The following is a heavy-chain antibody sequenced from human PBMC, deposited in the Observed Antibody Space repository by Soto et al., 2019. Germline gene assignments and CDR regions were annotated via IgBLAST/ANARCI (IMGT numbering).Heavy chain of an antibody. D-gene: IGHD5-12*01. CDR1: GYTFTGYY. CDR3: ARHNGYGAWLDP. CDR2: INPTSGDT. J-gene: IGHJ5*02. V-gene: IGHV1-2*02. Sequence: QVQLVQSGAEVKKPGASVKVSCRASGYTFTGYYIHWVRQAPGQGLEWMGWINPTSGDTNYAQKFQGRVTMTRDTSIYTAFMGLSRLTFDDTAVYYCARHNGYGAWLDPWGQGTLVTVSS.